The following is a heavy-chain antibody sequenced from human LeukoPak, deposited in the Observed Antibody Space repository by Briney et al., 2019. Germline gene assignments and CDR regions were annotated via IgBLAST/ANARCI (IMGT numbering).Heavy chain of an antibody. Sequence: ASVKVSCKASGYTFTGYYMHWVRQAPGQGLEWMGWINPNSGGTNYAQKFQGRVTMTRDTSISTAYMELSRLRSDDTAVYYCARSMVREVIEVRFDYWGQGTLVTVSS. V-gene: IGHV1-2*02. J-gene: IGHJ4*02. D-gene: IGHD3-10*01. CDR1: GYTFTGYY. CDR3: ARSMVREVIEVRFDY. CDR2: INPNSGGT.